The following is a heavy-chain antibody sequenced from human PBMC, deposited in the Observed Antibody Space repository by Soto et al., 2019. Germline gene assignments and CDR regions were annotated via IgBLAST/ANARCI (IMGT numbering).Heavy chain of an antibody. D-gene: IGHD1-20*01. V-gene: IGHV4-59*01. CDR3: AREQYNWKL. J-gene: IGHJ4*02. Sequence: SETLSLTCTVSGVSITPYYWTWIRHPPGKGLEWIGYVYHTGNTYYNPSLKSRVTISLDTSTNQVSLRLKSVTAADTAVYYCAREQYNWKLWGQGTLVTVS. CDR1: GVSITPYY. CDR2: VYHTGNT.